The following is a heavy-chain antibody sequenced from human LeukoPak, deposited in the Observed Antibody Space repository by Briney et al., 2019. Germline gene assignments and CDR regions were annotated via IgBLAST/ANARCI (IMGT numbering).Heavy chain of an antibody. D-gene: IGHD3-10*01. CDR1: GFTFDDYA. V-gene: IGHV3-9*01. CDR2: ISWNSGSI. Sequence: GRSLRLSCAASGFTFDDYALHWVRQAPGKGLEWVSGISWNSGSIGYADSVKGRFTISRDNAKNSLYLQMNSLRAEDTALYYCAKDLNYGSGVDYWGQGTLVTVSS. J-gene: IGHJ4*02. CDR3: AKDLNYGSGVDY.